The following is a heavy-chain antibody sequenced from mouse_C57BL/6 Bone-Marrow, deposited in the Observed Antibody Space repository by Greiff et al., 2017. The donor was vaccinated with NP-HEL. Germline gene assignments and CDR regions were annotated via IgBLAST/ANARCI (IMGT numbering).Heavy chain of an antibody. CDR2: FYPGSGSI. V-gene: IGHV1-62-2*01. D-gene: IGHD2-5*01. CDR3: ARHERGLYSNPRGAWFAY. Sequence: QVQLKESGAELVKPGASVKLSCKASGYTFTEYTIHWVKQRSGQGLEWIGWFYPGSGSIKYNEKFKDKATLTADKSSSTVYMELSRLTSEDSAVYFCARHERGLYSNPRGAWFAYWGQGTLVTVSA. CDR1: GYTFTEYT. J-gene: IGHJ3*01.